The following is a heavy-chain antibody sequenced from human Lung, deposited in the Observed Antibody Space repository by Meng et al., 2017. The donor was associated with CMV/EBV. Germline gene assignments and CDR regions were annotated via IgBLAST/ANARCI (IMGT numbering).Heavy chain of an antibody. CDR1: GFTFTSYG. J-gene: IGHJ4*02. CDR3: VKGAAGLVP. D-gene: IGHD3/OR15-3a*01. CDR2: IYNDGSRT. Sequence: GGSLRLSCAASGFTFTSYGMSWVRQAPGKGLEWVSLIYNDGSRTYYADSVKGRFTISRDNSKNTVSLQMNNLRVEDSAVYYCVKGAAGLVPWGQGTLVTVYS. V-gene: IGHV3-23*03.